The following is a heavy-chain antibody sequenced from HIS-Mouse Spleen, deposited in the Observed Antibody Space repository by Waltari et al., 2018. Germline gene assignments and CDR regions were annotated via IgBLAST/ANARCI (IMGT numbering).Heavy chain of an antibody. J-gene: IGHJ4*02. CDR2: TYYRSNWYN. D-gene: IGHD6-19*01. Sequence: QVQLQQSGPGLVKPSQTLSLPCSIPGDSVTSNSAAWTSTRQSPSRGLEWLGRTYYRSNWYNDYAVSVKSRITINPDTSKNQFSLQLNSVTPEDTAVYYCARDSSGWYRFFDYWGQGTLVTVSS. CDR3: ARDSSGWYRFFDY. V-gene: IGHV6-1*01. CDR1: GDSVTSNSAA.